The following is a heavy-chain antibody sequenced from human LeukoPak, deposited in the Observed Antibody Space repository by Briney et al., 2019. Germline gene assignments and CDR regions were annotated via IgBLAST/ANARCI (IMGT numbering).Heavy chain of an antibody. J-gene: IGHJ6*03. CDR2: IYVTGT. V-gene: IGHV4-59*08. CDR3: ARHIGGGIEDMDV. D-gene: IGHD3-16*02. Sequence: SETLSLTCTVSGGSIGTYYWIWIRQSPGKGLAWIGYIYVTGTRYNPYLQSRVTISVDRSRNQFFLKMSSVTAADTAVYYCARHIGGGIEDMDVWGKGTKVIVSS. CDR1: GGSIGTYY.